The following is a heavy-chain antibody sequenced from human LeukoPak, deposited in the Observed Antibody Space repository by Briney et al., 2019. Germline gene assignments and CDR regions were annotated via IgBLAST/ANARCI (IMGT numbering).Heavy chain of an antibody. CDR1: GASFSGYY. D-gene: IGHD3-10*01. CDR2: INRRGST. J-gene: IGHJ3*02. Sequence: PSETLSLTCAVYGASFSGYYWIWIRQPPGKGLEWIGEINRRGSTNYNPSLKSRVTISVDTSKNQFSLKLSSVTAAGTAVYYCARFPHDDVLLWFGELLDAFDIWGQGTMVTVSS. CDR3: ARFPHDDVLLWFGELLDAFDI. V-gene: IGHV4-34*01.